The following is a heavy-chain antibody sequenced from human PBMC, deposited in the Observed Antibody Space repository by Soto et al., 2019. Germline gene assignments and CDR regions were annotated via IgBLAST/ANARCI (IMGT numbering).Heavy chain of an antibody. Sequence: QITLKESGPTLVKPTQTLTLTCTFSGFSLSTNGVGVGWIRQPPGKALEWLALIYWDDDKGYSPSLKSRLTITKDTSKRQVVLTITNMDPVDTATYYCAHTVSRYLLYHWGQGTLVTVSS. V-gene: IGHV2-5*02. D-gene: IGHD1-1*01. CDR3: AHTVSRYLLYH. J-gene: IGHJ5*02. CDR1: GFSLSTNGVG. CDR2: IYWDDDK.